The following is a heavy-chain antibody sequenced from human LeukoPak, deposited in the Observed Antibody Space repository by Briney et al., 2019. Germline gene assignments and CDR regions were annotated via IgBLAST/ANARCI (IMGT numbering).Heavy chain of an antibody. Sequence: SETLSLTCTVSGGSISSSSYYWGWIRQPPGKGLEWIGYIYYSRSTNYNPSLKSRVTISVDTSKNQFSLKLSSVTAADPAVYYCARTPVVRGNNWFDPWGQGTLVTVSS. CDR3: ARTPVVRGNNWFDP. CDR2: IYYSRST. D-gene: IGHD3-10*01. CDR1: GGSISSSSYY. J-gene: IGHJ5*02. V-gene: IGHV4-61*05.